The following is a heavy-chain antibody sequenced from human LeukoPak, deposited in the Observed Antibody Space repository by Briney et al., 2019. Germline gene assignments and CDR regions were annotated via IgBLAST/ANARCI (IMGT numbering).Heavy chain of an antibody. CDR1: GYTLTELS. CDR2: FDPEDGET. V-gene: IGHV1-24*01. Sequence: ASVKVSCKVSGYTLTELSMHWVRQAPGKGLEWIGGFDPEDGETIYAQKFQGRVTMTEDTSTDTAYMELSSLRSEDTAVYYCATDRWANGAFDIWGQGAMVTVSS. D-gene: IGHD3-16*01. J-gene: IGHJ3*02. CDR3: ATDRWANGAFDI.